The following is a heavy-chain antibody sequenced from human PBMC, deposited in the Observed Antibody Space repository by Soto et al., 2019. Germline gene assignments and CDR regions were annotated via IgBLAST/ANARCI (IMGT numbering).Heavy chain of an antibody. CDR1: GFSLTTTGVG. D-gene: IGHD1-26*01. V-gene: IGHV2-5*01. J-gene: IGHJ6*02. CDR3: TQLHPLRYLYGLDA. Sequence: GSGPTLVNPTQTLTLTCTFSGFSLTTTGVGVGWVRQPPGKALEWLALIYWNDDKRYSPSLKTRLTITKDTSKNQVVLTMSNMDPVDTATYYCTQLHPLRYLYGLDAWGPGTTVTVSS. CDR2: IYWNDDK.